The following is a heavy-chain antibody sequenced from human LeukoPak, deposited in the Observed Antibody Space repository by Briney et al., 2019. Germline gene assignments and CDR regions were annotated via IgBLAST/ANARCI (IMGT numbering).Heavy chain of an antibody. Sequence: ASVKVSCKASGYTFTNYDINWVRQATGQEPEWMGYINPNSGETGYSQKFQGRVTITRDTSISTAYMELRSLRSEDTAVYYCATDLGYGSGSPLGYWGQGTLVTVSS. CDR2: INPNSGET. CDR3: ATDLGYGSGSPLGY. V-gene: IGHV1-8*03. D-gene: IGHD3-10*01. J-gene: IGHJ4*02. CDR1: GYTFTNYD.